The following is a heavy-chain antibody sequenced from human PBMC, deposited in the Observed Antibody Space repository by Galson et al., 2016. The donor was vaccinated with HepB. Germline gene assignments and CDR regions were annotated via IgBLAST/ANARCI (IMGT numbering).Heavy chain of an antibody. CDR2: ISSSSSYI. CDR1: GFTFSSYS. Sequence: SLRLSCAASGFTFSSYSMNWVRQAPGKGLEWVSSISSSSSYIYYEDSVKGRFTISRDNAKNSLYLQMNSLRAEDTAVYYCARALRYFDWSLTRKANAFDIWGQGTMVTVSS. CDR3: ARALRYFDWSLTRKANAFDI. J-gene: IGHJ3*02. V-gene: IGHV3-21*01. D-gene: IGHD3-9*01.